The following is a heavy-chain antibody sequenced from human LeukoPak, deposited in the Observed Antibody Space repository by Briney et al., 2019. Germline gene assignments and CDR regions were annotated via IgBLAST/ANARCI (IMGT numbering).Heavy chain of an antibody. CDR1: GGSISSYY. Sequence: SETLSLTCTVSGGSISSYYWSWIRQPPGKGLEWIGYIYYSGSTNYNPSLKSRVTISVDTSKNQFTLKLSSVTAADTAVYYCARAVDDSSGYWFDYWGQGTLVTVSS. CDR3: ARAVDDSSGYWFDY. V-gene: IGHV4-59*01. D-gene: IGHD3-22*01. J-gene: IGHJ4*02. CDR2: IYYSGST.